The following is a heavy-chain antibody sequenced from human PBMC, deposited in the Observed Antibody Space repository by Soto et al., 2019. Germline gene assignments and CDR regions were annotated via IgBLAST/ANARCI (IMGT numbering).Heavy chain of an antibody. CDR3: ASRHGLDSDAHY. J-gene: IGHJ6*01. CDR2: VYCGGRS. Sequence: SETLSLTCTVCSAPVSSTTYTWGWIRQPPGKGLEWVASVYCGGRSYYNPSLNSRVTISVDTSKNEFSLKLTSVTAADTAVYYCASRHGLDSDAHYWGQGIAVP. D-gene: IGHD3-10*01. CDR1: SAPVSSTTYT. V-gene: IGHV4-39*01.